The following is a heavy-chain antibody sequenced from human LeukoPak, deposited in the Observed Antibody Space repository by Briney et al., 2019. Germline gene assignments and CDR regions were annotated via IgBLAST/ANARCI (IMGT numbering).Heavy chain of an antibody. CDR1: GFTLSTYA. Sequence: GGSLRLSCAASGFTLSTYAMSWVRQAPGKGLEWVSSISGSGGNTYYADSVKGRFTISRDNSKNTLYLQMNSLRAEDTAVYYCARVEDYDILTGFDYWGQGTLVTVSS. CDR2: ISGSGGNT. J-gene: IGHJ4*02. V-gene: IGHV3-23*01. CDR3: ARVEDYDILTGFDY. D-gene: IGHD3-9*01.